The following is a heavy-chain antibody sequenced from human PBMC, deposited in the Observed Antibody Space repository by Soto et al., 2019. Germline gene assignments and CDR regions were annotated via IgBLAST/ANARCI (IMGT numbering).Heavy chain of an antibody. CDR3: ARRSSLQVGFYYYMDV. CDR1: GGSISSYY. V-gene: IGHV4-59*08. Sequence: SETLSLTCTVSGGSISSYYWSWIRQPPGKGLEWIGYIYYSGSTNYNPSLKSRVTISVDTSKNQFSLKLSSVTAADTAVYYCARRSSLQVGFYYYMDVWGKGTTVTVSS. J-gene: IGHJ6*03. CDR2: IYYSGST. D-gene: IGHD3-10*01.